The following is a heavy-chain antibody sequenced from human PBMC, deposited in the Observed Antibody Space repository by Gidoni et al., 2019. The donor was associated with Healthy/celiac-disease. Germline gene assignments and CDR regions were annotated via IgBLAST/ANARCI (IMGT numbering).Heavy chain of an antibody. D-gene: IGHD4-17*01. V-gene: IGHV4-39*01. CDR2: IYYSGST. CDR3: ARHTSFGTYGDYVPWPPDY. CDR1: GGSISSSSYY. Sequence: QLQLQESGPGLVKPSETLSLTCTVSGGSISSSSYYWGWIRQPPGKGLEWIGSIYYSGSTYYNPSLKSRVTISVDTSKIQFSLKLSTVTAADTAVYYCARHTSFGTYGDYVPWPPDYWGQGTLVTVSS. J-gene: IGHJ4*02.